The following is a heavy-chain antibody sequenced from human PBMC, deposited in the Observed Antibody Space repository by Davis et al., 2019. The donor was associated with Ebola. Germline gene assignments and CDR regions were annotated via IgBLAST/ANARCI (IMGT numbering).Heavy chain of an antibody. Sequence: MPSETLSLTCAVYGGSFSGYFWNWIRQPPGKGLEWIGEINHSGSTNYNPSLKSRVTISIATSKNQFSLKLISVTDADTAMYYCVRGLGIGSWFDPWGQGTLVTVSS. CDR3: VRGLGIGSWFDP. CDR1: GGSFSGYF. V-gene: IGHV4-34*01. D-gene: IGHD1-1*01. CDR2: INHSGST. J-gene: IGHJ5*02.